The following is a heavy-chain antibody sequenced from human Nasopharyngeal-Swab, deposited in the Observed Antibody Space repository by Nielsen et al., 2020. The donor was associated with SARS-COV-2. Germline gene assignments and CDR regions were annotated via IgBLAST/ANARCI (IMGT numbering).Heavy chain of an antibody. CDR1: GFTFNNYN. V-gene: IGHV3-21*01. Sequence: GESLKISCAASGFTFNNYNFNWVRQAPGKGLEWVWSISSSSSYIYYADSVKGRFTISRDNAKNSLYLQMNSLRAEDTAVYYCARDGLDYDFWSAYFMDVWGQGTTVTVSS. CDR2: ISSSSSYI. CDR3: ARDGLDYDFWSAYFMDV. J-gene: IGHJ6*02. D-gene: IGHD3-3*01.